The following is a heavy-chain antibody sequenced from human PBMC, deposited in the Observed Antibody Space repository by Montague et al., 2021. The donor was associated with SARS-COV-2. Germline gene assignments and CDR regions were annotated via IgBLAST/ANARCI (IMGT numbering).Heavy chain of an antibody. CDR2: IYYSGTT. V-gene: IGHV4-31*03. Sequence: TLSLTCTVSGSSISSGGFYWSWLRQHPRKGLEWIGFIYYSGTTYHNPSLKSRLTISIDTSKNQFSLKLSSVTAADTAVYYCARGLPYQMVAGAIPNYSRDVWGQGTTVTVYS. D-gene: IGHD2-15*01. CDR3: ARGLPYQMVAGAIPNYSRDV. J-gene: IGHJ6*02. CDR1: GSSISSGGFY.